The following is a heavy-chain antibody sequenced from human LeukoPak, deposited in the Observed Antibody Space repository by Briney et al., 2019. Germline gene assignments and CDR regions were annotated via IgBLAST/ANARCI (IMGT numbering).Heavy chain of an antibody. D-gene: IGHD4-17*01. V-gene: IGHV4-38-2*02. Sequence: SETLSLTCAVSGSSISSGYYWGWLRPPPGKGLEWIGRIYHGGTTYYNPSLKSRVTISVDTSKNQFSLKLSAVTAADTAVYYCARDSSYGGFDYWGQGTLVTVSS. CDR3: ARDSSYGGFDY. CDR2: IYHGGTT. CDR1: GSSISSGYY. J-gene: IGHJ4*02.